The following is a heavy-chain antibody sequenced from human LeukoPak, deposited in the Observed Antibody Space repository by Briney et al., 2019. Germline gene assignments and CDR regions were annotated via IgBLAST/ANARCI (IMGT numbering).Heavy chain of an antibody. D-gene: IGHD5-18*01. CDR3: ARGRYSYGLPFDY. Sequence: SETLSLTCAVYGGSFSGYYWSWIRQPPGKGLERIGEINHSGSTNYNPSLKSRVTISVDTSKNQFSLKLSSVTAADTAVYYCARGRYSYGLPFDYWGQGTLVTVSS. V-gene: IGHV4-34*01. J-gene: IGHJ4*02. CDR1: GGSFSGYY. CDR2: INHSGST.